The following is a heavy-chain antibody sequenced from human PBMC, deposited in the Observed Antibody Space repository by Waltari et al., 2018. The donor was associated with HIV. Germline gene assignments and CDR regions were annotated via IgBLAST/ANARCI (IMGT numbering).Heavy chain of an antibody. CDR2: IKQDGSEK. J-gene: IGHJ6*02. CDR3: ARLGRGYSYGHYYYYYYGMDV. D-gene: IGHD5-18*01. CDR1: GFTFSSYW. V-gene: IGHV3-7*01. Sequence: EVQLVESGGGLVQPGGSLRLSCAASGFTFSSYWMSWVRQAPGKGLEWVANIKQDGSEKYYVDLVKGRFTISRDNAKNSLYLQMNSLRAEDTAVYYCARLGRGYSYGHYYYYYYGMDVWGQGTTVTVSS.